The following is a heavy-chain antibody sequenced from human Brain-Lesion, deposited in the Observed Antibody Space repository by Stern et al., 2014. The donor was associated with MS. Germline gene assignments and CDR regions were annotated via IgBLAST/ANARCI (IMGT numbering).Heavy chain of an antibody. D-gene: IGHD3-3*01. CDR2: INPNTGGT. Sequence: QVQLVESGAEVKKPGASVKVSCQTSGYIFTGYYIHWVRQAPGQGLEWMAWINPNTGGTKYAQKFPGRVTMSRATSISTAYVELSSLTSDDTAVYYCARDQRGITIFGVVTDYYYLGMDVWGQGTTVTVSS. CDR3: ARDQRGITIFGVVTDYYYLGMDV. J-gene: IGHJ6*02. CDR1: GYIFTGYY. V-gene: IGHV1-2*02.